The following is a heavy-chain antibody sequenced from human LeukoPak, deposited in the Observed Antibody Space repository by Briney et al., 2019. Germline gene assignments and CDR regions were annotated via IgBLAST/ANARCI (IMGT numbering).Heavy chain of an antibody. J-gene: IGHJ4*02. V-gene: IGHV4-39*07. D-gene: IGHD5-12*01. Sequence: SETLSLTCTVSGGSISSSSYYWGWIRQPPGKGLEWIGSIYYSGSTYYNPSLKSRVTISVDTSKNQFSLKLSSVTAADTAVYYCARDKALVATAEFDYWGQGTLVTVSS. CDR1: GGSISSSSYY. CDR3: ARDKALVATAEFDY. CDR2: IYYSGST.